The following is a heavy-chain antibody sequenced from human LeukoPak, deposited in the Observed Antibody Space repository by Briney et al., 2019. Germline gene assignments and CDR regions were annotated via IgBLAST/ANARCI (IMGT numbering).Heavy chain of an antibody. CDR3: AKTVTTQAYYWYFDR. CDR1: GFTFSIYA. J-gene: IGHJ2*01. D-gene: IGHD4-17*01. Sequence: GGSLRLSCAASGFTFSIYAMSWVRQAPGKGLEWLSAIGGSGQNTNYADSVKGRFTISRDNSRNTLYLDMNILRAEDTAVYYCAKTVTTQAYYWYFDRWGRGTLVTVSS. V-gene: IGHV3-23*01. CDR2: IGGSGQNT.